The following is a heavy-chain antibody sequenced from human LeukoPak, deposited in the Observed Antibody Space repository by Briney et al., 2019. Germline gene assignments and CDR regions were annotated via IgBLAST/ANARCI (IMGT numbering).Heavy chain of an antibody. J-gene: IGHJ4*02. V-gene: IGHV4-39*07. CDR3: ARDLYSSAYSPFDY. CDR1: DGSISSSGYY. Sequence: SETLSLTCTVSDGSISSSGYYWGWIRQPPGKGLEWIGNIYYSGSTYYNPSLKSRVTISLDTSKNQFSLKLSSVTAADTAVYYCARDLYSSAYSPFDYWGQGTLVTVSS. CDR2: IYYSGST. D-gene: IGHD6-19*01.